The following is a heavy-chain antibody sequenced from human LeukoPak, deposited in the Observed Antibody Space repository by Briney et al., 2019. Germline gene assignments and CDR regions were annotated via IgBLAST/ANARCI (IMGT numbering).Heavy chain of an antibody. CDR2: ISSSSSTI. D-gene: IGHD2-2*01. J-gene: IGHJ4*02. CDR1: GFTFSSYS. V-gene: IGHV3-48*04. Sequence: PGGSLRLSCAASGFTFSSYSMNWVRQAPGKGLEWVSYISSSSSTIYYADSVKGRFTISRDNAENSLYLQMNSLRAEDTAVYYCARDRGVVVPAAFFDYWAREPWSPSPQ. CDR3: ARDRGVVVPAAFFDY.